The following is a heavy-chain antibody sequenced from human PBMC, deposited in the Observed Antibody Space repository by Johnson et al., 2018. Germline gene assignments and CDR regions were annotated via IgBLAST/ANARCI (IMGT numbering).Heavy chain of an antibody. CDR1: GFTFSSYS. CDR3: ARDTNSGSTYYYYYGRDV. V-gene: IGHV3-21*01. CDR2: ISSSSSYI. Sequence: VQLVQSGGGLVKPGGSLRLSCAASGFTFSSYSMNWVRQAPGKGLEWVSSISSSSSYIYYADSVKGRFTISRDNAKNSLYLQMNSLGAEDTAVYYCARDTNSGSTYYYYYGRDVWGQGTTVTVSS. J-gene: IGHJ6*02. D-gene: IGHD1-26*01.